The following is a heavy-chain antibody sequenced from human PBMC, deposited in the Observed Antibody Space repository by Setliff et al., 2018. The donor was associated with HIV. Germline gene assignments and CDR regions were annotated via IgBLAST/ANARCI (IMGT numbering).Heavy chain of an antibody. CDR1: GGSISSSSYY. V-gene: IGHV4-39*01. CDR3: ASYGGGSENDAFRV. CDR2: IYYSGST. Sequence: SETLSLTCTVSGGSISSSSYYRGWIRQPPGKGLEWIGSIYYSGSTYYNPSLKSRVTISVDTSKNQFSLNVNSVTAADTAVYYCASYGGGSENDAFRVWGQGTMVTVSS. J-gene: IGHJ3*01. D-gene: IGHD4-17*01.